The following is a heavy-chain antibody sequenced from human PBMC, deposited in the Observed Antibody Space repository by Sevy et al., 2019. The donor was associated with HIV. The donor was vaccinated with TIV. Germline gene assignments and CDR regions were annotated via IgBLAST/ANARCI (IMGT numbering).Heavy chain of an antibody. CDR3: VRAIGAAGSY. CDR1: GFTFSSYW. CDR2: IKEDGRVK. Sequence: GGSLRLSCEASGFTFSSYWMSWVRQAPGKGLEGVANIKEDGRVKYYVESVKGRFTISRDNAKNSVYLKMNSLRAEDAALYYCVRAIGAAGSYWGLGTLVTVSS. D-gene: IGHD6-13*01. V-gene: IGHV3-7*01. J-gene: IGHJ4*02.